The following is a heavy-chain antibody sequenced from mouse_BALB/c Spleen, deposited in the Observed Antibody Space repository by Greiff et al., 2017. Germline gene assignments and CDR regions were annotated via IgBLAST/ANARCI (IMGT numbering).Heavy chain of an antibody. CDR1: GYSFTSYW. CDR3: ARSDYGSSYSWFAY. D-gene: IGHD1-1*01. Sequence: VQLQQSGPQLVRPGASVKISCKASGYSFTSYWMHWVKQRPGQGLEWIGMIDPSDSETRLNQKFKDKATLTVDKSSSTAYMQLSSPTSEDSAVYYCARSDYGSSYSWFAYWGQGTLVTVSA. V-gene: IGHV1S126*01. J-gene: IGHJ3*01. CDR2: IDPSDSET.